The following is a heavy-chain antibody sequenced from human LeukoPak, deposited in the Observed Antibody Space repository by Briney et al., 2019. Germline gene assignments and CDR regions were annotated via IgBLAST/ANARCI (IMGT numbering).Heavy chain of an antibody. V-gene: IGHV3-7*01. CDR2: INQDGSEK. CDR3: ARGAYTVDY. CDR1: GFTFSRYW. J-gene: IGHJ4*02. D-gene: IGHD1-14*01. Sequence: PGGSLRLSCAASGFTFSRYWMAWVRQAPGKGLKWVANINQDGSEKYYVDSVKGRFTISRDNAKNSLYLQMNSLRAEDTAVYYCARGAYTVDYWGQGTLVTVSS.